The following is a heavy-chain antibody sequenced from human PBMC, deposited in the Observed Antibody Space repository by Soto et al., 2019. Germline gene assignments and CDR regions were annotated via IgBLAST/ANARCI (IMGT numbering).Heavy chain of an antibody. CDR3: ARVGGITIFGVVIGDAFDI. D-gene: IGHD3-3*01. V-gene: IGHV4-31*03. CDR2: IYYSGST. J-gene: IGHJ3*02. CDR1: GGSISSGGYY. Sequence: SETLSLTCTVSGGSISSGGYYWSWTRQHPGKGLEWIGYIYYSGSTYYNPSLKSRVTISVDTSKNQFSLKLSSVTAADTAVYYCARVGGITIFGVVIGDAFDIWGQGTMVTVSS.